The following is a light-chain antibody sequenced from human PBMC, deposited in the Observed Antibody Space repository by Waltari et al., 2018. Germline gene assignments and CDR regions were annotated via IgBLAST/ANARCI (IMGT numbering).Light chain of an antibody. CDR2: APS. V-gene: IGKV1-39*01. Sequence: DIQMTQSPSSLSASVGDRITITCRASQSIRSYLNWYQQKQGKAPKLLMYAPSSLQSGVPSRFSSSGCGTDLPLTISSLQPEDFATYYCKQRHSTPYTFGQGTKLEIK. J-gene: IGKJ2*01. CDR3: KQRHSTPYT. CDR1: QSIRSY.